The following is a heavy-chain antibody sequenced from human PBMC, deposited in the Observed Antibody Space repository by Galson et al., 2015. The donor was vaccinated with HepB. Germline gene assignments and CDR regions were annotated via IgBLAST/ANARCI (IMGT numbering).Heavy chain of an antibody. CDR3: TTVRPPKYYYDSSDAQDY. Sequence: SLRLSCAASGFTFSNAWMSWVRQAPGKGLEWVGRIKSKTDGGTTDYAAPVKGRFTISRDDSKNTLYLQMNSLKTEDTAVYYCTTVRPPKYYYDSSDAQDYWGQGTLVTVSS. V-gene: IGHV3-15*01. CDR2: IKSKTDGGTT. J-gene: IGHJ4*02. CDR1: GFTFSNAW. D-gene: IGHD3-22*01.